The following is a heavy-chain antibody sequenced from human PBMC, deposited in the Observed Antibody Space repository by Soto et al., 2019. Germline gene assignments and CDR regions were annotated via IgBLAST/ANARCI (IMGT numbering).Heavy chain of an antibody. J-gene: IGHJ2*01. Sequence: TPVKGLEWVSAFSGSGGSTYYADSVKGRFTSSRDNSKNTLYLQMNSMRAEDTAVYYCANGFFPAEGGIRASVPVSAFLLNRSSDL. CDR3: ANGFFPAEGGIRASVPVSAFLLNRSSDL. V-gene: IGHV3-23*01. CDR2: FSGSGGST. D-gene: IGHD6-13*01.